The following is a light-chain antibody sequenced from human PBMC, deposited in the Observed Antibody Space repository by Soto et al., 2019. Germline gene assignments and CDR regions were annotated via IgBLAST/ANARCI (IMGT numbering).Light chain of an antibody. CDR1: QSVRSN. CDR2: GAS. Sequence: EIVMTQSPATLSVSPGERATLSCRASQSVRSNLAWYQQKPVQAPRLLIYGASTSATGIPAGFSGSGSGTEFTITISILQSEDFAVYYSQQYNNSPHTFGQGTKVDIK. CDR3: QQYNNSPHT. J-gene: IGKJ1*01. V-gene: IGKV3-15*01.